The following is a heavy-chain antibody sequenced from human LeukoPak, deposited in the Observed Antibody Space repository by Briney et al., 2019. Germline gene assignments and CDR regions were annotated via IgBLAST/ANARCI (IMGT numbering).Heavy chain of an antibody. V-gene: IGHV3-30*18. CDR3: AKDYYVRTERPQIDY. D-gene: IGHD3-10*02. J-gene: IGHJ4*02. CDR2: ISYDGSNK. Sequence: QPGRSLRLSCAASGFTFSSYGMHWVRQAPGKGLEWVAVISYDGSNKYYADSAKGRFTISRDNSKNTLYLQMNSLRAEDTAVYYCAKDYYVRTERPQIDYWGQGTLVTVSS. CDR1: GFTFSSYG.